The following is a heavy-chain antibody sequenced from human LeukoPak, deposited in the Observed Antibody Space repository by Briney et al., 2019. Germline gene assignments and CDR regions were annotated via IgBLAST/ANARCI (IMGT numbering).Heavy chain of an antibody. Sequence: GGSLRLSCAASGFTFSDYYMSWIRQAPGRGLEWVSYISSSGSTIYYADSVKGRFTISRDNAKNSLYLQMNSLRAEDTAVYYCAKWGYCSSTSCYSGYYYYYGMDVWGQGTTVTVSS. J-gene: IGHJ6*02. CDR1: GFTFSDYY. CDR2: ISSSGSTI. CDR3: AKWGYCSSTSCYSGYYYYYGMDV. V-gene: IGHV3-11*01. D-gene: IGHD2-2*02.